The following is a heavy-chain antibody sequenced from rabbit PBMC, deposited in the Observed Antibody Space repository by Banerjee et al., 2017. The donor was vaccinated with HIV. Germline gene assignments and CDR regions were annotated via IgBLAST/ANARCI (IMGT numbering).Heavy chain of an antibody. CDR3: ARTYDGSAYWGL. V-gene: IGHV1S43*01. Sequence: QEQLEESGGGLVQPEGSLALTCKASGFTISSYYYMCWVRQAPGKGLELIACIYASSGGTWYATWVNGRFSISRSTSLNTVTLQMTSLTAADTATYFCARTYDGSAYWGLWGQGTLVTVS. CDR1: GFTISSYYY. J-gene: IGHJ3*01. CDR2: IYASSGGT. D-gene: IGHD8-1*01.